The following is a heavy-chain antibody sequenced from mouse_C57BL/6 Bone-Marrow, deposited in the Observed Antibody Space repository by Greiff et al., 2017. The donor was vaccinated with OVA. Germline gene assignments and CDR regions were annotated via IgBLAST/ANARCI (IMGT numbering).Heavy chain of an antibody. D-gene: IGHD1-1*01. J-gene: IGHJ4*01. CDR3: TNYYGSSYLYYAMDY. V-gene: IGHV1-5*01. CDR1: GYTFTSYW. CDR2: IYPGNSDT. Sequence: VQLKQSGTVLARPGASVKMSCKTSGYTFTSYWMHWVKQRPGQGLEWIGAIYPGNSDTSYNQKFKGKAKLTAVTSASTAYMELSSLTNEDSAVYYCTNYYGSSYLYYAMDYWGQGTSVTVSS.